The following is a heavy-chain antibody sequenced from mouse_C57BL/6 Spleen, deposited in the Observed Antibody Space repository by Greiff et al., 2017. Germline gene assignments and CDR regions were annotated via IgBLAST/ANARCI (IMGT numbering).Heavy chain of an antibody. Sequence: VQLQQSGPELVKPGASVKISCKASGYSFTGYYMNWVKQSPEKSLEWIGEINPSTCGTTYNLKFKAKATLTVDKSSSTAYMQLKSLTSEDSAVYYCARSWAYWGQGTLVTVSA. CDR3: ARSWAY. V-gene: IGHV1-42*01. J-gene: IGHJ3*01. CDR2: INPSTCGT. CDR1: GYSFTGYY.